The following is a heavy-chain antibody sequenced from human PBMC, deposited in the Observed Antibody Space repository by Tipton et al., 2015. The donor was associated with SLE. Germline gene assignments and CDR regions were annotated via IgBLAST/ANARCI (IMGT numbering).Heavy chain of an antibody. CDR2: IYYSGST. CDR1: GGSISSSRYY. D-gene: IGHD3-16*01. V-gene: IGHV4-39*01. CDR3: ARLGAEDAFDI. Sequence: TLSLTCTVSGGSISSSRYYWGWIRQPPGKGLEWIGSIYYSGSTYYNPSLKSRVTISVDTSNNQFSLKLSSVTAADTAVYYCARLGAEDAFDIWGQGTMVTVPS. J-gene: IGHJ3*02.